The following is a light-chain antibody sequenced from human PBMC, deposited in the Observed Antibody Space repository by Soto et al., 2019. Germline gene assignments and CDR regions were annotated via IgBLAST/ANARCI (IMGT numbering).Light chain of an antibody. V-gene: IGKV1-39*01. CDR2: AAS. Sequence: DIQMTQSPSSLSASVGDRVTITCRASQSISSYLNWYQQKPGKAPKLLIYAASSLQSGVPSRFSGSGSGTDVTLTISSLQPEDIATYYCQQSYSTPRYTFGQGTKLEIK. CDR1: QSISSY. CDR3: QQSYSTPRYT. J-gene: IGKJ2*01.